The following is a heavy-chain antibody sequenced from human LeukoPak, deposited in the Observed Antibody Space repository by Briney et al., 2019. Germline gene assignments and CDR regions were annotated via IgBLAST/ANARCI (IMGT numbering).Heavy chain of an antibody. V-gene: IGHV4-39*07. CDR3: ARVQSRLSWFDP. CDR1: GGSISSSSYY. CDR2: IYYSGST. Sequence: SETLSLPCTVSGGSISSSSYYWGWIRQPPGKGLEWIGSIYYSGSTYYNPSLKSRVTISVDTSKNQFSLKLSSVTAADTAVYYCARVQSRLSWFDPWGQGTLVTVSS. J-gene: IGHJ5*02.